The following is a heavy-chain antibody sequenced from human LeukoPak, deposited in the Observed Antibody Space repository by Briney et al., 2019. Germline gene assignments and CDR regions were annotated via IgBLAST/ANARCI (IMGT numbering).Heavy chain of an antibody. J-gene: IGHJ6*03. V-gene: IGHV3-23*01. Sequence: PGGSLRLSCAASGFTFSSYAMSWVRQAPGKGLEWVSAISGGGGSSYYADSVRGRFTISRDNSKNTLYLQMNSLRAEDTAVYYCAKGYSSSWTNYYYYYYMDVWGKGTTVTVSS. CDR3: AKGYSSSWTNYYYYYYMDV. CDR1: GFTFSSYA. D-gene: IGHD6-13*01. CDR2: ISGGGGSS.